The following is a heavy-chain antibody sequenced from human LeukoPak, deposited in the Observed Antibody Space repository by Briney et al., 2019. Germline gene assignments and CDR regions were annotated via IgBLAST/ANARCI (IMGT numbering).Heavy chain of an antibody. D-gene: IGHD3-16*01. CDR3: ARMGADNWFDP. CDR1: GFTFSDYY. J-gene: IGHJ5*02. Sequence: NPGGSLRLSCAASGFTFSDYYMSWIRQAPGKGLEWVSYISSSSSYTNYADSVKGRFTISRDNAKNSLYLQMNSLRAEDTAVYYCARMGADNWFDPWGQGTLVTVSS. CDR2: ISSSSSYT. V-gene: IGHV3-11*03.